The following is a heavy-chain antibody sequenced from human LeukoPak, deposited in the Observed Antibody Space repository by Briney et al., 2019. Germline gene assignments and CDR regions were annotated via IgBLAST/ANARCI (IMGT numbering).Heavy chain of an antibody. D-gene: IGHD3-22*01. V-gene: IGHV4-59*01. J-gene: IGHJ4*02. CDR3: ARDRLAYYDRSGPDC. Sequence: SETLSLTCTVSGGSISSYYWNWIRQPPGKGLEWIGYIYYSGSTNYNPSLKSRVTMSVDTSKNQFSLNLSSVTAADTAFYYCARDRLAYYDRSGPDCWGQGTLVTVSS. CDR1: GGSISSYY. CDR2: IYYSGST.